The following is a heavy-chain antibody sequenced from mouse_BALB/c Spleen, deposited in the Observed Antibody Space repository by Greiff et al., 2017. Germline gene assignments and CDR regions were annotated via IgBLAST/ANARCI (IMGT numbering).Heavy chain of an antibody. J-gene: IGHJ2*01. CDR1: GYTFTSYY. CDR3: TRGGKFDY. V-gene: IGHV1S81*02. Sequence: QVQLQQPGAALVKPGASVKLSCKASGYTFTSYYMYWVKQRPGQGLEWIGGINPSNGGTNFNEKFKSKATLTVDKSSSTAYMQLSSLTSEDSAVYYCTRGGKFDYWGQGTTLTVSS. D-gene: IGHD2-1*01. CDR2: INPSNGGT.